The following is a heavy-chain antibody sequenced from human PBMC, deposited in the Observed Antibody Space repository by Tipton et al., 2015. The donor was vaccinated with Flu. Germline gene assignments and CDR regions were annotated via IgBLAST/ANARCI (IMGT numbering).Heavy chain of an antibody. V-gene: IGHV1-69*06. CDR3: ARETYYYDLSRAVWTNQALID. CDR1: GGTFSSYA. D-gene: IGHD3-22*01. J-gene: IGHJ4*02. CDR2: IIPIFGTA. Sequence: QSGAEVKKPGSSVKVSCKASGGTFSSYAISWVRQAPGQGLEWMGGIIPIFGTANYAQKFQGRVTITADKSTSTAYMELSSLRSEDTAVYYCARETYYYDLSRAVWTNQALIDWGQGSLVTVSS.